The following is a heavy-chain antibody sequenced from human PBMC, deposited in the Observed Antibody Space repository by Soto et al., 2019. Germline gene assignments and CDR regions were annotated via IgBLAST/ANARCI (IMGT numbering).Heavy chain of an antibody. CDR3: GSLRRFYYDYRYGMDV. CDR2: LIPIFGTT. D-gene: IGHD3-16*01. Sequence: SVKVSCKASGGTFRSNAISWVRQAPGQGLEWMGGLIPIFGTTNYAQKFQGRVTITADESASTAYMELSSLRSDDTAVYYCGSLRRFYYDYRYGMDVWAQGTTVTVSS. J-gene: IGHJ6*01. CDR1: GGTFRSNA. V-gene: IGHV1-69*13.